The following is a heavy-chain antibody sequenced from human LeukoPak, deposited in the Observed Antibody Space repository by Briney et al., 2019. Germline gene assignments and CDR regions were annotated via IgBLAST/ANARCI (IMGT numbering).Heavy chain of an antibody. Sequence: GESLKISCKGSGFTFNIYWMTWVRQAPGKGLEWVANINQDGSEKNYVDSVKGRFTISRDNAKNSLYLQMNSLRDEDTALYYCASSYYYDGDYWGQGTLVTVSS. CDR2: INQDGSEK. D-gene: IGHD3-22*01. CDR3: ASSYYYDGDY. V-gene: IGHV3-7*01. J-gene: IGHJ4*02. CDR1: GFTFNIYW.